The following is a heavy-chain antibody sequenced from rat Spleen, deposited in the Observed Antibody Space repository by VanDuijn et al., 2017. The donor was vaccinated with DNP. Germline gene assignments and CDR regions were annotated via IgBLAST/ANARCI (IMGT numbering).Heavy chain of an antibody. CDR1: GFTFSNYW. CDR2: INPDGSGT. CDR3: ASWAPIAPVSTSNY. V-gene: IGHV5-58*01. D-gene: IGHD1-2*01. Sequence: EVQLVESGGGSVQPGRSLKLSCVASGFTFSNYWMFWVRQAPGKGLEWVTSINPDGSGTYYPDSVKGRFTLSRHNAENTVYLQMSSLKSEDTATYYCASWAPIAPVSTSNYWGQGVMVTVSS. J-gene: IGHJ2*01.